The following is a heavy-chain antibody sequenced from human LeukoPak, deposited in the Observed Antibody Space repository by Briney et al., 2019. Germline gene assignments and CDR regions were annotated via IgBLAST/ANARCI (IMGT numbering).Heavy chain of an antibody. CDR2: IKLDGSEK. Sequence: GGSLRLSCAASGFTFSSYWVNWVRQAPGKGLEWVANIKLDGSEKYYVDSVKGRFTISRDNAKNSLYLQMNSLRAEDTAVYYCARGSYSFDYWGQGTLVTVSS. V-gene: IGHV3-7*01. CDR1: GFTFSSYW. D-gene: IGHD1-26*01. J-gene: IGHJ4*02. CDR3: ARGSYSFDY.